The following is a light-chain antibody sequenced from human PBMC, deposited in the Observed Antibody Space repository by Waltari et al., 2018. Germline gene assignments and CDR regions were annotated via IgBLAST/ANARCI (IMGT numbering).Light chain of an antibody. Sequence: QSALTQPASVSVSPGQSITLSCPGTITDIVYYNFLPRYPQHPGKPPRLIIFDVTRWPSGVSQRFSGSKSGSAASLTISGLQAEDEADYYCASYTNTNTIIFGEGTKVAVL. J-gene: IGLJ2*01. CDR2: DVT. CDR1: ITDIVYYNF. V-gene: IGLV2-14*03. CDR3: ASYTNTNTII.